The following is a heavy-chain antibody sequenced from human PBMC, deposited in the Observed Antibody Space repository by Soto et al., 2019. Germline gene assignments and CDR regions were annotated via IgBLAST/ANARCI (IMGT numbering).Heavy chain of an antibody. J-gene: IGHJ4*02. CDR1: GGTFSSYA. D-gene: IGHD3-3*01. Sequence: QVQLVQSGAEVKKPGSSVKVSCKASGGTFSSYAISWVRQAPGQGLEWMGGIIPIFGTANYAQKFQGRDTSTADASTSTAYMELSSLRSEDTAVYYCARDTAGSYYYDFWSVYYTGWGQGTLVTVSS. CDR2: IIPIFGTA. CDR3: ARDTAGSYYYDFWSVYYTG. V-gene: IGHV1-69*01.